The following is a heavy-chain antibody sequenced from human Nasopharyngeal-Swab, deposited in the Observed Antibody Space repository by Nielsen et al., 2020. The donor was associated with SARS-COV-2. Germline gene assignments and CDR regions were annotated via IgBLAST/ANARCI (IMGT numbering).Heavy chain of an antibody. J-gene: IGHJ5*02. Sequence: WVRQAPGQGLEWMGGIIPIFGTANYAQKFQGRVTITADESTSTAYMELSSLRSEDTAVYYCARGIPPYSSPSNWFDPWDQGTLVTVSS. D-gene: IGHD6-6*01. CDR2: IIPIFGTA. CDR3: ARGIPPYSSPSNWFDP. V-gene: IGHV1-69*01.